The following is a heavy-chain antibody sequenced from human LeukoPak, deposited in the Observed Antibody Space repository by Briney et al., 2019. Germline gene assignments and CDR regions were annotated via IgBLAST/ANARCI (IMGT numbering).Heavy chain of an antibody. V-gene: IGHV4-34*01. CDR1: GGSFSGYY. Sequence: PSETLSLTCAVYGGSFSGYYWSWIRQPPGKGLEWIGEINHSGSTNYNPSLKSRVTISVDTSKNQFSLKLSSVTAADTAVYYCAGAANSLRFLEDYYYYGMDVWGQGTTVTVSS. CDR2: INHSGST. CDR3: AGAANSLRFLEDYYYYGMDV. D-gene: IGHD3-3*01. J-gene: IGHJ6*02.